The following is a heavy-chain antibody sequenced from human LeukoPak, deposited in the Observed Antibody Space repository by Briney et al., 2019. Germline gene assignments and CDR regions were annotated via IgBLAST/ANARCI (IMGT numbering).Heavy chain of an antibody. Sequence: SETLSLTCAVYGGSFSGYYWSWIRQPPGKGLEWIGEINHSGSTNYNPSLKSRVTISVDTSKNQFSLKLSSVTAADTAVYYCARRGRLGVTIFDLWGQGTLVTVSS. CDR2: INHSGST. D-gene: IGHD3-3*01. CDR3: ARRGRLGVTIFDL. V-gene: IGHV4-34*01. CDR1: GGSFSGYY. J-gene: IGHJ4*02.